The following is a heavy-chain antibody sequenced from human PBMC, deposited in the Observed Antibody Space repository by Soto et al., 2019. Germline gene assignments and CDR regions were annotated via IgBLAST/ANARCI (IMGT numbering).Heavy chain of an antibody. CDR2: IIPIFGTA. J-gene: IGHJ5*02. CDR3: ASSVAGLYNWFDP. D-gene: IGHD6-19*01. Sequence: SVKVSCKASGVTFSSYAISWVRQAPGQGLEWMGGIIPIFGTANYAQKFQGRVTITADKSTSTAYMELSSLRSEDTAVYYCASSVAGLYNWFDPWGQGTLVTVSS. V-gene: IGHV1-69*06. CDR1: GVTFSSYA.